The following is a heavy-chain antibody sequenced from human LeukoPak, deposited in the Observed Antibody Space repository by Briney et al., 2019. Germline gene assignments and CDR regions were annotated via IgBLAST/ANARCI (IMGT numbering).Heavy chain of an antibody. J-gene: IGHJ5*02. Sequence: GASVKASCRASGYTFTSYAMHWVRQAPGQGLEWMGWINTNTGNPTYAQGFTGRFVFSLDTSVSTAYLQISSLKAEDTAVYYCARDFIGVKTVPNIHLHPWGQGTLVTVSS. CDR3: ARDFIGVKTVPNIHLHP. CDR2: INTNTGNP. D-gene: IGHD1-14*01. CDR1: GYTFTSYA. V-gene: IGHV7-4-1*02.